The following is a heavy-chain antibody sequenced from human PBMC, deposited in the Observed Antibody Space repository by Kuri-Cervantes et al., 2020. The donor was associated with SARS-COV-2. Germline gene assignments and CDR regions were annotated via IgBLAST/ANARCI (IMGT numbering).Heavy chain of an antibody. D-gene: IGHD3-10*01. CDR1: GGSFSGYY. CDR2: INHSGST. CDR3: ARASSYGSGSYERLFDY. Sequence: GSLRLSCAVYGGSFSGYYWSWIRRPPGKGLEWIGEINHSGSTNYNPSLKSRVTISVDTSKNQFSLKLSSVTAADTAVYYCARASSYGSGSYERLFDYWGQGTQVTVSS. V-gene: IGHV4-34*01. J-gene: IGHJ4*02.